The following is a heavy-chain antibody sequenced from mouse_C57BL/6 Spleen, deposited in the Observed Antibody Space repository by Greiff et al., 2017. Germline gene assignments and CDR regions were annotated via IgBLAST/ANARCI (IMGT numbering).Heavy chain of an antibody. CDR1: GFTFSNYW. Sequence: EVKLEESGGGLVQPGGSMKLSCVASGFTFSNYWMNWVRQSPEKGLEWVAQIRLKSDIYATHYAESVKGRFTISRDDSNSSVYLQRNKVRAEDTGSYYCTGCTKVVLDYWGQGTTLTVSS. CDR3: TGCTKVVLDY. J-gene: IGHJ2*01. D-gene: IGHD1-1*01. V-gene: IGHV6-3*01. CDR2: IRLKSDIYAT.